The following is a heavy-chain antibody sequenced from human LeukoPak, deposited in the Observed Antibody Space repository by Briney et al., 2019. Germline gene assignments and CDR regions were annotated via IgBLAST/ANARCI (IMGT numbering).Heavy chain of an antibody. CDR2: IYHSGST. D-gene: IGHD6-19*01. CDR1: GGSISSYY. V-gene: IGHV4-59*01. Sequence: SETLSLTCTVSGGSISSYYWSWIRQPPGKGLEWIGYIYHSGSTNYSPSLKSRVTISVDTSRNQFSLKLSSVTAADTAVYYCARASGYSSGWAIDYWGQGTLVTVSS. CDR3: ARASGYSSGWAIDY. J-gene: IGHJ4*02.